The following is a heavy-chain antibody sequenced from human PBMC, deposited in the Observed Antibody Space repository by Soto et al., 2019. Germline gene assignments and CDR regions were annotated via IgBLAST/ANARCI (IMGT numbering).Heavy chain of an antibody. CDR1: GGSISSSTYY. CDR2: IYYSGST. D-gene: IGHD6-13*01. Sequence: SETLSLTCTVSGGSISSSTYYWVWMRQPPGKGLEWIGSIYYSGSTYYNPSLKSRVTISVDTSKNQFSLKLSSVTAADTAVYYCARPGGSSSWYRNYYYGMDVWGQGTTVTVSS. CDR3: ARPGGSSSWYRNYYYGMDV. J-gene: IGHJ6*02. V-gene: IGHV4-39*01.